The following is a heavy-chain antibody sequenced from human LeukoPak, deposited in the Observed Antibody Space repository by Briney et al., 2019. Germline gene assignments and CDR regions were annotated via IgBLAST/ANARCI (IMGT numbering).Heavy chain of an antibody. CDR3: AKLVAVAGRNY. D-gene: IGHD6-19*01. Sequence: GGPLRLSCAASGFTFSSYAMSWVRQAPGKGLEWVSAISGRDDSTYYADSVKGRFTFSRDNSKNTLYLQMNSLRAEDTAVYYCAKLVAVAGRNYWGQGTLVTVSS. J-gene: IGHJ4*02. CDR1: GFTFSSYA. V-gene: IGHV3-23*01. CDR2: ISGRDDST.